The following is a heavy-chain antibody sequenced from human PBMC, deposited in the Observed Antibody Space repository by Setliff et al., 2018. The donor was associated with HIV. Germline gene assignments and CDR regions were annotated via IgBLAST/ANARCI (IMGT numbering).Heavy chain of an antibody. V-gene: IGHV4-38-2*02. Sequence: ETLSLTCTVSGDSISSDFYWGWIRQPPGKGLEWIASIYHSGNTYYMPSLQSRVTISVDMSKNQFSLKLNSVTAADTAVYYCARGEACGGGCHYAFELWGRGTMVT. CDR1: GDSISSDFY. D-gene: IGHD2-21*02. CDR3: ARGEACGGGCHYAFEL. CDR2: IYHSGNT. J-gene: IGHJ3*01.